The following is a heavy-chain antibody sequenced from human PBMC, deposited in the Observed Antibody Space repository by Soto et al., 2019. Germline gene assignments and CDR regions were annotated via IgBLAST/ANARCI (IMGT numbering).Heavy chain of an antibody. D-gene: IGHD3-3*01. Sequence: DVQLVESGGGLIQPGESLRLSCAAFGLTISGKNYVAWVRQAPGKGLGWVSALYDVDGSFYADSVKGRVTTSSDSSKPTVYLRMNDPRPDDTAAYYCATWTARHQAYYVWGQGTTATASS. CDR1: GLTISGKNY. J-gene: IGHJ3*01. V-gene: IGHV3-53*01. CDR3: ATWTARHQAYYV. CDR2: LYDVDGS.